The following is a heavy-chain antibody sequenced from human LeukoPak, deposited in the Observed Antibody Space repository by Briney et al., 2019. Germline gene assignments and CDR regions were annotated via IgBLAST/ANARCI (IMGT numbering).Heavy chain of an antibody. CDR1: EFTLSNYG. Sequence: GGSLRLSCAASEFTLSNYGMHWVRQAPGKGLEWVAVISSDGSNKDYADSVKGRFTISRDNSKNTLYLQMNSLRAEDTAVYYCAKDQNYYDSSGYYYYYYYMDVWGKGTTVTISS. D-gene: IGHD3-22*01. J-gene: IGHJ6*03. CDR2: ISSDGSNK. V-gene: IGHV3-30*18. CDR3: AKDQNYYDSSGYYYYYYYMDV.